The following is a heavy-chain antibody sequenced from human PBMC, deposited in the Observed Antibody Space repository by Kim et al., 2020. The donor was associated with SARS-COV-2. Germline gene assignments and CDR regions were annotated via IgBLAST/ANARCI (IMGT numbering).Heavy chain of an antibody. D-gene: IGHD5-12*01. CDR1: GFTFDDYA. J-gene: IGHJ6*02. CDR3: ATINIVATIDYYYGMDV. Sequence: GGSLRLSCAASGFTFDDYAMHWVRQAPGKGLEWVSGISWNSGSIGYADSVKGRFTISRDNAKNSLYLQMISLRAEDTALYYCATINIVATIDYYYGMDVWGQGTTVTVSS. V-gene: IGHV3-9*01. CDR2: ISWNSGSI.